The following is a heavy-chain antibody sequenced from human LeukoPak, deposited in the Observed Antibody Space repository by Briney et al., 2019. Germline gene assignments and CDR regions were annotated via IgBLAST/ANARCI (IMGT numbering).Heavy chain of an antibody. CDR3: ARGAYCGGDCYEASGAFDI. CDR1: GFTFSNHG. D-gene: IGHD2-21*02. CDR2: ISSSSNYT. Sequence: SGGSLTLSCSPSGFTFSNHGMHWVRQAPGKGLEWVAYISSSSNYTNYADSVKGRFTISRDNAKNSLYLQMNSLRAEDTAVYYCARGAYCGGDCYEASGAFDIWGQGTMVTVSS. J-gene: IGHJ3*02. V-gene: IGHV3-11*03.